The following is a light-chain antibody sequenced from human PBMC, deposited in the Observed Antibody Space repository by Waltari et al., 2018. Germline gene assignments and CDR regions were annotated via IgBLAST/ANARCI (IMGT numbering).Light chain of an antibody. Sequence: ETVMMQSPATLSLSPGERATLPCRASQSVGSTLAWYQQKPGQAPRLLIYYASSRATGIPDRFSGSGSGTEFTLTISSLDPEDVGVYYCQKYNDWPWTFGQGTKVEIK. CDR2: YAS. V-gene: IGKV3D-15*01. CDR3: QKYNDWPWT. J-gene: IGKJ1*01. CDR1: QSVGST.